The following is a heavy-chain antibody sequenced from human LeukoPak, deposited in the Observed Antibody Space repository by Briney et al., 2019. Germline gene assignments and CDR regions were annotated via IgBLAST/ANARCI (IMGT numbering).Heavy chain of an antibody. CDR2: ISSSSSYI. V-gene: IGHV3-21*04. D-gene: IGHD3-10*01. CDR1: GFTFSSYS. CDR3: AKDREMATPGGFFDY. Sequence: PGGSLRLSCAASGFTFSSYSMNWVRQAPGKGLEWVSSISSSSSYIYYADSVKGRFTISRDNSKNTLYLQMNSLRAEDTAVYYCAKDREMATPGGFFDYWGQGTLVTVSS. J-gene: IGHJ4*02.